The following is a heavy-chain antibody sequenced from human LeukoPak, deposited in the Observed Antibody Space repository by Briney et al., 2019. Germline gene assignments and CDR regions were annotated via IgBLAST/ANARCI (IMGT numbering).Heavy chain of an antibody. V-gene: IGHV1-69*04. CDR3: ARGCSSTSCYYYYYGMDV. J-gene: IGHJ6*02. Sequence: SVKVSCKASGGTFSSYAISWVRQAPGQGLEWMGRIIPILGIANYAQKFQGRVTIAADKSTSTAYMELSSLRSEDTAVYYCARGCSSTSCYYYYYGMDVWGQGTTVTVSS. CDR1: GGTFSSYA. CDR2: IIPILGIA. D-gene: IGHD2-2*01.